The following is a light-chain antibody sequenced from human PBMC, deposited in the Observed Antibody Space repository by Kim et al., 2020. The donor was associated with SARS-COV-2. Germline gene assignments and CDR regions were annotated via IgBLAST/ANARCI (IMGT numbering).Light chain of an antibody. V-gene: IGKV3-15*01. J-gene: IGKJ4*01. CDR1: QSVRYN. Sequence: VSPRERAPLSCRTSQSVRYNLAWFQQHPGQAPRLLIHDASTRATGVPVRFSGSGSGTEFTLTISSLQPEDFAVYYCQQYYSWPLSFGGGTKVDIK. CDR3: QQYYSWPLS. CDR2: DAS.